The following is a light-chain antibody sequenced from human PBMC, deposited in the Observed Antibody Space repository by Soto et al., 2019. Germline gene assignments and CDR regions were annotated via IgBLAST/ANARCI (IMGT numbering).Light chain of an antibody. CDR1: QSVSSN. J-gene: IGKJ1*01. CDR3: QQYNNWPT. CDR2: GAS. V-gene: IGKV3-15*01. Sequence: VMKQSPATLSLSLGESATLSCRASQSVSSNLAWYQQKPGQAPRLLIYGASTRAAGIQARFSVSGSGTEFTLTIRSLQSEDFAVDDCQQYNNWPTCGQGTKVDI.